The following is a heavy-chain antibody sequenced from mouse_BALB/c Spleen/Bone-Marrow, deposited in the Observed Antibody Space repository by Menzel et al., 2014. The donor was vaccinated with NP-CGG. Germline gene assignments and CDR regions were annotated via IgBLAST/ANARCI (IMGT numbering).Heavy chain of an antibody. J-gene: IGHJ2*01. Sequence: VKLMESGAELVRPGSSVKISCKAYGYAFSGYWMNWVKQRPGQGLEWIGQIYPGDGDTDYNGKFKGKATLTADKSSSTAYMQLSSLTSEDSAVYFCARGGISVDYWGQGTTLTVSS. CDR3: ARGGISVDY. CDR2: IYPGDGDT. V-gene: IGHV1-80*01. CDR1: GYAFSGYW.